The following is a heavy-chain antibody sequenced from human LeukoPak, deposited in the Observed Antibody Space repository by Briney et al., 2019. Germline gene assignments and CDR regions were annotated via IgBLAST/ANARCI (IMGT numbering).Heavy chain of an antibody. CDR3: ASSILLRYFDWPGLDY. J-gene: IGHJ4*02. V-gene: IGHV1-2*02. D-gene: IGHD3-9*01. CDR1: GYTFTGYY. Sequence: ASVKVSCKASGYTFTGYYMHWVRQAPGQGLEWMGWINPNSGGTNYAQKFQGRVTMTRDTSISTAYMELSRLRSDDTAVYYCASSILLRYFDWPGLDYWGQGTLVTVSS. CDR2: INPNSGGT.